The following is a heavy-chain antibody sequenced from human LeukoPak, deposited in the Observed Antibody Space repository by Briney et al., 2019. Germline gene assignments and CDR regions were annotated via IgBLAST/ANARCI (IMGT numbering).Heavy chain of an antibody. CDR2: ICHYNANT. J-gene: IGHJ6*02. CDR3: ARDLECHLLSNYFYYGMDL. CDR1: GYTFTTYG. V-gene: IGHV1-18*01. Sequence: VASVTVSCKSSGYTFTTYGIRWVRQAPGQGLAWMGWICHYNANTNYAQKLQGRVTITTDTSTNTAYMELRSHRSDDTAVYYCARDLECHLLSNYFYYGMDLWGRGTRVSVSS. D-gene: IGHD2-2*01.